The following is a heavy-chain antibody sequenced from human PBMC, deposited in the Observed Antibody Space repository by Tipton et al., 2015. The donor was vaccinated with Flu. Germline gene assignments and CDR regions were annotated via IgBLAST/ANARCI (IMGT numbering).Heavy chain of an antibody. D-gene: IGHD4-11*01. CDR1: GYSISSGYY. J-gene: IGHJ4*02. V-gene: IGHV4-38-2*02. CDR2: IYHSGST. Sequence: TLSLTCAVSGYSISSGYYWGWIRQPPGKGLEWIGSIYHSGSTYYNPSLKSRVTISVDTSKNQFSLKLSSVTAADTAVYYCARDDSFDYWGQGTLVTVSS. CDR3: ARDDSFDY.